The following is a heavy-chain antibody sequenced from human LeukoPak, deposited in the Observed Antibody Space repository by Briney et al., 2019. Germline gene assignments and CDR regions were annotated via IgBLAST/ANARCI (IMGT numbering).Heavy chain of an antibody. D-gene: IGHD4-17*01. CDR3: AARPNGDYDHYFDY. Sequence: ASVKVSCKVSGYTLTELSMHWVRQAPGKGLEWMGGFDPEDGETIYAQKFQGRVTMTEDTSTDTAYMELSSLRSEDTAVYYCAARPNGDYDHYFDYWGQGTLVTVSS. J-gene: IGHJ4*02. CDR2: FDPEDGET. CDR1: GYTLTELS. V-gene: IGHV1-24*01.